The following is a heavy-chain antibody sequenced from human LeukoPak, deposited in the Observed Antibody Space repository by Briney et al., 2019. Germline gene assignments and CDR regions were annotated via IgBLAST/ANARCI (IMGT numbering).Heavy chain of an antibody. CDR1: SGSISSYY. CDR2: IYYSGST. V-gene: IGHV4-59*01. D-gene: IGHD4-17*01. CDR3: AREGGDYVPRPFDY. J-gene: IGHJ4*02. Sequence: SETLSLTCTVSSGSISSYYWSWIRQPPGKGLEWIGYIYYSGSTNYNPSLKSRVTISVDTSKNQFSLKLSSVTAADTAVYYCAREGGDYVPRPFDYWGQGTLVTVSS.